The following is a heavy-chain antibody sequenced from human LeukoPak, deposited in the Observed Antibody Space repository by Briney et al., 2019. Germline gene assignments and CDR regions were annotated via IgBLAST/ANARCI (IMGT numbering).Heavy chain of an antibody. V-gene: IGHV4-39*07. Sequence: PSETLSLTCTVSNASISSNTYYRAWIRQPPGKGLEYIGSINYRGSTYYNPSLKSRVTLSVDTSKNQFSLKLNSVTAADTAVYYCARRNSYSYRYYYYYLDVWGKGTTVTVSS. CDR1: NASISSNTYY. CDR2: INYRGST. J-gene: IGHJ6*03. CDR3: ARRNSYSYRYYYYYLDV. D-gene: IGHD5-18*01.